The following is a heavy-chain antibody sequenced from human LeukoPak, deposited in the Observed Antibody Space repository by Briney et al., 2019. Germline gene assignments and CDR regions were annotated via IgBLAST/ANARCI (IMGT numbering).Heavy chain of an antibody. CDR3: AKPGLGSTSGY. CDR1: GFTFSSYA. CDR2: ISYSGSST. V-gene: IGHV3-23*01. D-gene: IGHD5/OR15-5a*01. J-gene: IGHJ4*02. Sequence: GGSLRLSCAASGFTFSSYAMSWVRQAPGKGLEWVSGISYSGSSTYYADSVKGRFTISRGNSKNTLSLQMNSLRAEDTALYYCAKPGLGSTSGYWGQGTLVTVSS.